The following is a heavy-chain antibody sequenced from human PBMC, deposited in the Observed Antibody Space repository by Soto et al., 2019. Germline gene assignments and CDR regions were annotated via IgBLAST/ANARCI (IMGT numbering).Heavy chain of an antibody. V-gene: IGHV3-9*01. CDR3: AKGVCSSAKCYTYSYMDV. D-gene: IGHD3-10*01. CDR1: GFSFDEYA. Sequence: EVQLVESGGTLVQPGRSLRLSCAASGFSFDEYAMHWVRQVPGKGLEWVSGVSWNSGTVGYGDSVKGRFTISRDNDKNSLYLQMNSVRAEDTAMYYCAKGVCSSAKCYTYSYMDVWGKGTAVTVSS. J-gene: IGHJ6*03. CDR2: VSWNSGTV.